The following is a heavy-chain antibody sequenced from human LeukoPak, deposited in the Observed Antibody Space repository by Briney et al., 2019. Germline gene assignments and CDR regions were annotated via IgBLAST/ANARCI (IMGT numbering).Heavy chain of an antibody. CDR3: ARDRVTTVVTPVAFDI. V-gene: IGHV1-2*02. D-gene: IGHD4-23*01. J-gene: IGHJ3*02. Sequence: ASVKVSFKASGYTFTGYYMHWVRQAPGQGLEWMGWINPNSGGTNYAQKFQGRVTMTRDTSISTAYMELSRLRSDDTAVYYCARDRVTTVVTPVAFDIWGQGTMVTVSS. CDR2: INPNSGGT. CDR1: GYTFTGYY.